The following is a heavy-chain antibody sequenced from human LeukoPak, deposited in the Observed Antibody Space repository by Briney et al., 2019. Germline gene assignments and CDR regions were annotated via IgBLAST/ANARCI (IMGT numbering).Heavy chain of an antibody. V-gene: IGHV5-51*01. CDR1: GYSFTSYW. CDR2: IYPGDSDT. D-gene: IGHD3-22*01. Sequence: PGESLKISCKGSGYSFTSYWIGWVRQMPGKGLEWMGIIYPGDSDTRYSPSFQGQVTISADKSISTAYLQWSSLKASDTAMYYCARFLSHNYYDSSGYYYDVGSPAFDIWGQGTMVTVSS. CDR3: ARFLSHNYYDSSGYYYDVGSPAFDI. J-gene: IGHJ3*02.